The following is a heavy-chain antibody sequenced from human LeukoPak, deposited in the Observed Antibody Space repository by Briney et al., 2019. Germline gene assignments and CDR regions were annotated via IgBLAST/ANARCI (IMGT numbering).Heavy chain of an antibody. CDR3: ARVVRGTVTSNCFDP. D-gene: IGHD4-17*01. V-gene: IGHV4-59*01. Sequence: SETLSLTCTVSGGSINDYYWTWIRQAPGKGLEGLGYISNCGTTDYNRSLKRRVTIPVDTSKNEFSLKVTSVTAADTAMYYCARVVRGTVTSNCFDPWGQGTLVTVSS. CDR1: GGSINDYY. CDR2: ISNCGTT. J-gene: IGHJ5*02.